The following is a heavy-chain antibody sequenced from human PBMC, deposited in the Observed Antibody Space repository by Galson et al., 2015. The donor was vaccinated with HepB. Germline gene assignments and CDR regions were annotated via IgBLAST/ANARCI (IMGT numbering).Heavy chain of an antibody. Sequence: SVKVSCKASGYTFTNYYMHWVRQAPGQGLEWMGIINPSGGSTNYPQNFQGRVTMTRDTSTSTVYMEVSSLRSEDTAMYYCARAGNSNRGSNYFDTWGQGTLVTVSS. CDR3: ARAGNSNRGSNYFDT. V-gene: IGHV1-46*01. CDR2: INPSGGST. D-gene: IGHD3-10*01. CDR1: GYTFTNYY. J-gene: IGHJ4*02.